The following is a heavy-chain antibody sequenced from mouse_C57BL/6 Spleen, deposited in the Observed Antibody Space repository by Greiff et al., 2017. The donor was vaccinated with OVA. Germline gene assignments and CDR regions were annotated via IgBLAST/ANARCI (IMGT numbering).Heavy chain of an antibody. CDR2: ISGGGGNT. V-gene: IGHV5-9*01. J-gene: IGHJ2*01. Sequence: EVHLVESGGGLVKPGGSLKLSCAASGFTFSSYTMSWVRQTPEKRLEWVATISGGGGNTYYPDSVKGRFTISRDNAKNTLYLQMSSLRSEDTALYYCARQGTYYGSSPLDYWGQGTTLTVSS. CDR1: GFTFSSYT. D-gene: IGHD1-1*01. CDR3: ARQGTYYGSSPLDY.